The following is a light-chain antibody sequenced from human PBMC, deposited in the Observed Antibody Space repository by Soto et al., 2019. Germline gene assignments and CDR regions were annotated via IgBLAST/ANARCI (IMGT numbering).Light chain of an antibody. Sequence: DIQMTQSPSSLSASVGDRVTITCRASQSISSYLNWYQQKPGKAPKLLIYAASSLQSGVPSRFSGSGSGTDFTLTISSLQPEDFATYYWQQSYSTLWTCGQGTKVEIK. CDR3: QQSYSTLWT. J-gene: IGKJ1*01. V-gene: IGKV1-39*01. CDR2: AAS. CDR1: QSISSY.